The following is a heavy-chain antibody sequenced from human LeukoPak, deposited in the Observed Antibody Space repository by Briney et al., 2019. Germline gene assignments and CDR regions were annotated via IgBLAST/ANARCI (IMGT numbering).Heavy chain of an antibody. D-gene: IGHD6-13*01. CDR3: AHRLSSWWFDP. J-gene: IGHJ5*02. CDR2: IYWDDHK. CDR1: GFSLSTSGVA. V-gene: IGHV2-5*02. Sequence: SGPTLVNPXQTLTLTCTFSGFSLSTSGVAVGWIRQPPGKALEWLALIYWDDHKRYSPSLKSRLTITKDTSKNQVVLTMTNMDPVDTATYYCAHRLSSWWFDPWGQGTLVTVSS.